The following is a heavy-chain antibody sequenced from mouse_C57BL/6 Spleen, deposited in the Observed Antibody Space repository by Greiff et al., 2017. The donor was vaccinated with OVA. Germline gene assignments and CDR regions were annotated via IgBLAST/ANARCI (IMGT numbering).Heavy chain of an antibody. Sequence: EVMLVESGGGLVKPGGSLKLSCAASGFTFSSYTMSWVRQTPEKRLEWVATISGGGGNTYYPDSVKGRFTISRDNAKNTQYLQMSSLRSEDTALYYCARQRELLRSYYFDYWGQGTTLTVSS. CDR2: ISGGGGNT. CDR1: GFTFSSYT. V-gene: IGHV5-9*01. J-gene: IGHJ2*01. CDR3: ARQRELLRSYYFDY. D-gene: IGHD1-1*01.